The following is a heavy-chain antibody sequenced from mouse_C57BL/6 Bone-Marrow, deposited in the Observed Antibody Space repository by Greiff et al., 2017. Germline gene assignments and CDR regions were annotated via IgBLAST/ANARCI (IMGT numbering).Heavy chain of an antibody. CDR3: ARYDQLLRGYFDV. J-gene: IGHJ1*03. D-gene: IGHD1-1*01. Sequence: QVQLQQSGAELVRPGTSVKMSCKASGYTFTNYWIGWAKQRPGHGLEWIGDIYPGGGYTNYNEKFKGKATLTADKSSSTAYMQFSSLTSEDSAIYYCARYDQLLRGYFDVWGTGTTVTVSS. CDR2: IYPGGGYT. CDR1: GYTFTNYW. V-gene: IGHV1-63*01.